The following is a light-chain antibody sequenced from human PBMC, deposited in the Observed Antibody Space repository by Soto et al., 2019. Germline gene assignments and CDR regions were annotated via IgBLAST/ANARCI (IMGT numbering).Light chain of an antibody. Sequence: EIVMTQSPDTLSVSQGERATLSCRASQSVSSNLAWYQQKPGQAPRLLIYVASTRATGIPARFSGSGSRTEFTLTVSSLQSEDFAVYYCQQDDNWPYTFGQGTKLEIK. V-gene: IGKV3-15*01. CDR2: VAS. CDR1: QSVSSN. CDR3: QQDDNWPYT. J-gene: IGKJ2*01.